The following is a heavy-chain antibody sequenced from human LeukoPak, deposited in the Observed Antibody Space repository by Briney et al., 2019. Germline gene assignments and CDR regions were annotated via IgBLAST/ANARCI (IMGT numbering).Heavy chain of an antibody. Sequence: SETLSLTCTVSGGSISSSSYYWGWIRQPPGKGLEWIGSAYYTGSPYDNPSIKSRVPISVDTSKNQFSLKLSSVTAADTAVYYCARTLRYCTNGVCEGDYWGQGTLVTVSS. CDR1: GGSISSSSYY. CDR2: AYYTGSP. D-gene: IGHD2-8*01. J-gene: IGHJ4*02. CDR3: ARTLRYCTNGVCEGDY. V-gene: IGHV4-39*07.